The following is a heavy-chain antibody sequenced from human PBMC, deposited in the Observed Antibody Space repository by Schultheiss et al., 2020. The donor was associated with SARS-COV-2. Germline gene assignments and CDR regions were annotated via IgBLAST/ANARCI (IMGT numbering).Heavy chain of an antibody. Sequence: SETLSLTCTVSGGSISSYYWSWIRQPPGKGLEWIGYIYYSGSTNYNPSLKSRVTISVDTSKNQFSLKLSSVTAADTAVYYCAREGFDYWGQGTLVIVSS. V-gene: IGHV4-59*01. J-gene: IGHJ4*02. CDR1: GGSISSYY. CDR2: IYYSGST. CDR3: AREGFDY.